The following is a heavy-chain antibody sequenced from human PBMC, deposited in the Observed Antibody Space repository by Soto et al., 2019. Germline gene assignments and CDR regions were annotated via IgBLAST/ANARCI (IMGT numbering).Heavy chain of an antibody. CDR3: AKEDNYYYDSSGYRGGFQH. J-gene: IGHJ1*01. D-gene: IGHD3-22*01. Sequence: GGSLRLSCAASGFPFSSYAMSWVRHAPDKGLEWVSAIGFTGDSTFYADSVKGRFTISRDNSKNTLYLQMNSLRAEDTAVYYCAKEDNYYYDSSGYRGGFQHWGQGTLVTVSS. CDR2: IGFTGDST. CDR1: GFPFSSYA. V-gene: IGHV3-23*01.